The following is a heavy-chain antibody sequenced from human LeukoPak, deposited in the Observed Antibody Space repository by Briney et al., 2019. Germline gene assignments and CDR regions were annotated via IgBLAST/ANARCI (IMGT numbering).Heavy chain of an antibody. D-gene: IGHD2-15*01. CDR1: GASIARSNW. CDR2: IYHSGAT. Sequence: SETLSLTCAVSGASIARSNWWSWVRQPPGKGLEWIGEIYHSGATNYNPSLKSRVTISVDKSKNQFSLRLSSGTAADTAVYYCARLYSPRSYCSGGSCYSDYYYYMDVWGKGTTVTISS. V-gene: IGHV4-4*02. J-gene: IGHJ6*03. CDR3: ARLYSPRSYCSGGSCYSDYYYYMDV.